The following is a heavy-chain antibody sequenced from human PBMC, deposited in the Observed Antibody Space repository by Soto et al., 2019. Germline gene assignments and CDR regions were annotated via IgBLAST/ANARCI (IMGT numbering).Heavy chain of an antibody. V-gene: IGHV3-11*01. J-gene: IGHJ4*02. D-gene: IGHD4-17*01. CDR3: AGRGPYGDYISYFDY. CDR1: GFTFSDYH. Sequence: PGGSLRLSCAASGFTFSDYHMSWIRQAPGKGLEWVSYISSSASSIYYADSVKGRFTISRGNAKNSLYLQMNSLRADDTAVYYCAGRGPYGDYISYFDYWGQGTLVTVSS. CDR2: ISSSASSI.